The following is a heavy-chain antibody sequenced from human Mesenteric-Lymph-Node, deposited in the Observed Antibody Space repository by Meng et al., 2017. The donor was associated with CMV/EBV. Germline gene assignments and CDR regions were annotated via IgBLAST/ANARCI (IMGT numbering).Heavy chain of an antibody. J-gene: IGHJ4*02. CDR2: IRSKAYGGTT. CDR1: GFTFGDYA. CDR3: KIVPAASWSAEDY. D-gene: IGHD2-2*01. Sequence: GESLKISCTASGFTFGDYAMSWVRQAPGKGLEWVGFIRSKAYGGTTEYAASVKGRFTISRDDSKSIAYLQMNSLKTEDTAVYYCKIVPAASWSAEDYWGQGTLVTVSS. V-gene: IGHV3-49*04.